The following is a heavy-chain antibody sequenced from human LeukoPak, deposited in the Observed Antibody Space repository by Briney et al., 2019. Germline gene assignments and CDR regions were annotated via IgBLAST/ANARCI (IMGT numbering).Heavy chain of an antibody. D-gene: IGHD6-6*01. CDR2: ISSSSSYI. CDR3: ARDYTRGIAARPLNWFDP. J-gene: IGHJ5*02. V-gene: IGHV3-21*01. CDR1: GSTFSSYS. Sequence: GGSLRLSCAASGSTFSSYSMNWVRQAPGKGLEWVSSISSSSSYIYYADSVKGRLTISRDNAKNSLYLQMNSLRAEDTAVYYCARDYTRGIAARPLNWFDPWGQGTLVTVSS.